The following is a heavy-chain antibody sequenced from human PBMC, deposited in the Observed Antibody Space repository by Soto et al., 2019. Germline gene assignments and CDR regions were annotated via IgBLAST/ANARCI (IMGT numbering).Heavy chain of an antibody. CDR1: GGSISSGGYY. D-gene: IGHD4-17*01. CDR2: IYYSGST. CDR3: ARDDCGDYNDSFVT. V-gene: IGHV4-31*03. J-gene: IGHJ3*02. Sequence: SETLSLTCTVSGGSISSGGYYWSWIRQHTGKGLEWIGYIYYSGSTYYNPSLKSRVTISVDTSKNQFSLKLSSVTAADTAVYYCARDDCGDYNDSFVTWGQGTMVTVSS.